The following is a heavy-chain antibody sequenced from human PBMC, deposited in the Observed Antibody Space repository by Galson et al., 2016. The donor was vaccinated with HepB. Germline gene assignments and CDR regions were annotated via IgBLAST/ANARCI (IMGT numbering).Heavy chain of an antibody. Sequence: SPRLSCAVSGFTFTTYSMDWARQAPGKGLEWISYISSNGKTINYADSVKGRFFISRDNAKNSLSLQMSRLRDEDTAIYYCVRGFRSNSFDYWGQGTLVTVSS. CDR1: GFTFTTYS. CDR2: ISSNGKTI. CDR3: VRGFRSNSFDY. J-gene: IGHJ4*02. V-gene: IGHV3-48*02. D-gene: IGHD6-13*01.